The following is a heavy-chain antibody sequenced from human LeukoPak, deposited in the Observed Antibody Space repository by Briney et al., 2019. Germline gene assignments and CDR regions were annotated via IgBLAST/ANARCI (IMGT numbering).Heavy chain of an antibody. CDR2: ISSSSSFI. Sequence: PGGSLRLSCAASGFTFSTYSMNWGRQAPGKGLELVSSISSSSSFIYYADSVKGRFTISRDNAKNSLYLQMNSLRAEDTAVYHCARVPGTSGGHWYFDLWGHGTLVTVSS. CDR3: ARVPGTSGGHWYFDL. CDR1: GFTFSTYS. V-gene: IGHV3-21*01. D-gene: IGHD1/OR15-1a*01. J-gene: IGHJ2*01.